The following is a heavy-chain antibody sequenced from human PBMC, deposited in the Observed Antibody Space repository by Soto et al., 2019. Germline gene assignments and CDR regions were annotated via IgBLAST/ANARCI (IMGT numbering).Heavy chain of an antibody. J-gene: IGHJ6*02. CDR1: GGSLSSHY. CDR3: ARGRKYYYGSGSYYTSFYYYGMDV. V-gene: IGHV4-59*11. D-gene: IGHD3-10*01. Sequence: SETLSLTCTVSGGSLSSHYWSWIRQPPGKGLEWIGYIYYSGSTNYNPSLKSRVTISVDTSKNQFSLKLSSVTAADTAVYYCARGRKYYYGSGSYYTSFYYYGMDVWGQGTTVTVSS. CDR2: IYYSGST.